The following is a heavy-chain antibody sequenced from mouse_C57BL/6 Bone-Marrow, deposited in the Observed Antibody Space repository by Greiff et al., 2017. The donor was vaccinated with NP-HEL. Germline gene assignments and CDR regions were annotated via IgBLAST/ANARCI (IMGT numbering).Heavy chain of an antibody. CDR1: GFNIKDDY. CDR3: NTGGWLLFAY. CDR2: IDPENGDT. D-gene: IGHD2-3*01. Sequence: EVHLVESGAELVRPGASVKLSCTASGFNIKDDYMHWVKQRPEQGLEWIGWIDPENGDTEYASKFQGKATITADTSSHTAYLQLSSQTSEDTAVYYCNTGGWLLFAYWGQGTLVTVSA. V-gene: IGHV14-4*01. J-gene: IGHJ3*01.